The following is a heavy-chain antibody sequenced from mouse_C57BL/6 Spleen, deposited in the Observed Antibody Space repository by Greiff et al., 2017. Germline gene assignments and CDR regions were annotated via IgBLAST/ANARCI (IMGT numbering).Heavy chain of an antibody. CDR2: ISDGGSYT. D-gene: IGHD2-5*01. CDR1: GFTFSSYA. J-gene: IGHJ4*01. CDR3: ARAHSNNYAMDY. Sequence: EVQLVESGGGLVKPGGSLKLSCAASGFTFSSYAMSWVRQTPEKRLEWVATISDGGSYTYYPDNVKGRFTISRDNAKNNLYLQMSHLKSEDTAMYYCARAHSNNYAMDYWGQGTSVTVSS. V-gene: IGHV5-4*01.